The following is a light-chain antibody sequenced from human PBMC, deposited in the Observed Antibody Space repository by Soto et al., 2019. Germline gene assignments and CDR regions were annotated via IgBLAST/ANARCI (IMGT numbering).Light chain of an antibody. J-gene: IGKJ5*01. CDR3: QKLNTYPIA. Sequence: IQVTQSSSSVSASVGYRVTITCRASQVINTFLAWYQQKAGKAPELLIYAASTLQSGVPSRFSGSGSGTYFTLAISSLRSEDFAAYYCQKLNTYPIAVSQGTKVEIK. V-gene: IGKV1-9*01. CDR2: AAS. CDR1: QVINTF.